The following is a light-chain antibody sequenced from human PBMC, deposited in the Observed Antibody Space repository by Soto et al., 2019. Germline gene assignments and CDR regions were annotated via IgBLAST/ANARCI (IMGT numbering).Light chain of an antibody. CDR1: QGISSW. Sequence: DIQMTQSPSAVSAFDGDRVTVTWRASQGISSWLAWYQKKPGKAPKLLIYAASSLQSGVPSRFSGSGSGTDFTLTISSLQPEDCAIYFCRQANSFPITFGQGTRLEIK. CDR2: AAS. CDR3: RQANSFPIT. J-gene: IGKJ5*01. V-gene: IGKV1-12*01.